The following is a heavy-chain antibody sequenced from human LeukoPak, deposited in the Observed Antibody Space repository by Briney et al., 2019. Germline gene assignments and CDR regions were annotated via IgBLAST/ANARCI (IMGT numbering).Heavy chain of an antibody. CDR2: IKQDGSEK. J-gene: IGHJ3*02. D-gene: IGHD3-22*01. Sequence: PGGSLRLSCAAAGFTFSSYAMSWVRQAPGKGLEWVANIKQDGSEKYYVDSVKGRFTISRDNAKNSLYLQMNSLRAEDTAVYYCARGYYDSSGYCYAFDIWGQGTMVTVSS. CDR1: GFTFSSYA. V-gene: IGHV3-7*04. CDR3: ARGYYDSSGYCYAFDI.